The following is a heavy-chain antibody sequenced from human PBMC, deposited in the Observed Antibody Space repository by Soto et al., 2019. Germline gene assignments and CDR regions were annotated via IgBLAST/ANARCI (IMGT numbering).Heavy chain of an antibody. Sequence: SETLSLTCAVYGGSFSVYYWSWIRQPPGKGLEWIGEINHSGSTNYNPSLKSRVTISVDTSKNQFSLKLSSVTAADTAVYYCARGQYYSPYYYYYGMDVWGQGTTVTVSS. CDR1: GGSFSVYY. V-gene: IGHV4-34*01. J-gene: IGHJ6*02. D-gene: IGHD4-4*01. CDR3: ARGQYYSPYYYYYGMDV. CDR2: INHSGST.